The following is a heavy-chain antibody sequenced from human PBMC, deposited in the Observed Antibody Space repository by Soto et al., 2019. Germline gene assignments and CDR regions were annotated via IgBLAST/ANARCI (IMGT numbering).Heavy chain of an antibody. J-gene: IGHJ6*02. CDR1: GYTFTTYG. CDR3: ARDGERDTGLNFYYYLHGMDA. D-gene: IGHD1-1*01. V-gene: IGHV1-18*04. Sequence: ASVKVSCKASGYTFTTYGISWVRQAPGQGLEWMGWISPYNGTTKYAEKFQGEMTMTTDTATSTAYMDLRSLRSDDTAVYYCARDGERDTGLNFYYYLHGMDARGQGTRVTVSS. CDR2: ISPYNGTT.